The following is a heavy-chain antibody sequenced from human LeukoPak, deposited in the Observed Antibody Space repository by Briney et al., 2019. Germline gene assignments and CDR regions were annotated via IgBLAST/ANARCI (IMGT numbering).Heavy chain of an antibody. CDR3: AKDADSSGYYYVFDY. D-gene: IGHD3-22*01. CDR2: ISSSGSTI. CDR1: GFTFSSYE. Sequence: GGSLRLSCAASGFTFSSYEMNWVRQAPGKGLEWVSYISSSGSTIYYADSVKGRFTISRDNAKNSLYLQMNSLRAEDTALYYCAKDADSSGYYYVFDYWGQGTLVTVSS. J-gene: IGHJ4*02. V-gene: IGHV3-48*03.